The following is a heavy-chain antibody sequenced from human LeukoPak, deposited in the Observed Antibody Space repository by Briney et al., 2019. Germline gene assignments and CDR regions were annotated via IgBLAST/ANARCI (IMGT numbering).Heavy chain of an antibody. V-gene: IGHV3-74*01. CDR2: INSDGSST. J-gene: IGHJ3*02. CDR3: ASSRYINNWGI. Sequence: GGSLRLSCAASGFTFSSNWMHWVRQAPGKGLVWVSRINSDGSSTTYADPVKGRFTISRDNAKNTLYLQMNSLRADDTAVYYCASSRYINNWGIWGQGTMVTVSS. D-gene: IGHD6-13*01. CDR1: GFTFSSNW.